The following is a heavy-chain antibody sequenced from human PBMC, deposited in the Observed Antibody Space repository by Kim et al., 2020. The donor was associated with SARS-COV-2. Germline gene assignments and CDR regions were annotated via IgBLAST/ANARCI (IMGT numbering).Heavy chain of an antibody. D-gene: IGHD6-13*01. CDR2: INPNSGGT. V-gene: IGHV1-2*06. CDR1: GYTFTGYY. CDR3: ARDDDSTAYSSSFGYYYYGMDV. J-gene: IGHJ6*02. Sequence: ASVKVSCKASGYTFTGYYMHWVRQAPGQGLEWMGRINPNSGGTNYAQKFQGRVTMTRDTSISTAYMELSRLRSDDTAVYYCARDDDSTAYSSSFGYYYYGMDVWGQGTTVTVSS.